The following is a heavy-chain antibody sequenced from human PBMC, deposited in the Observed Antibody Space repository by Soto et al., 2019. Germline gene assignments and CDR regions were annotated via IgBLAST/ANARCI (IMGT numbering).Heavy chain of an antibody. V-gene: IGHV4-39*01. CDR2: IYYSGST. CDR1: GGSISSSTYY. J-gene: IGHJ4*02. CDR3: ARQPPLNGLWFGEFGVPDY. Sequence: SETLSLTCTVSGGSISSSTYYWGWIRQPPGKGLEWIGSIYYSGSTYYNPSLKSRVTMSVDTSNNQFSLKLSSVSAADTAVYYCARQPPLNGLWFGEFGVPDYWGQGTLVTVSS. D-gene: IGHD3-10*01.